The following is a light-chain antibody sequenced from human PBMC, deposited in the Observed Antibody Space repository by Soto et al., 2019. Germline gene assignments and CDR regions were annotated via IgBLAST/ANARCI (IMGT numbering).Light chain of an antibody. Sequence: QSALTQPASVSGSPGQSITLSCTGTTSDVGGFDYVSWYQQHPGKAPKLMIFDVSNRPSGVSDPFSGSKSGNTASLTISGLQPEDEADYYCSSYTTTGTQVFGTGTKLTVL. CDR1: TSDVGGFDY. J-gene: IGLJ1*01. V-gene: IGLV2-14*03. CDR3: SSYTTTGTQV. CDR2: DVS.